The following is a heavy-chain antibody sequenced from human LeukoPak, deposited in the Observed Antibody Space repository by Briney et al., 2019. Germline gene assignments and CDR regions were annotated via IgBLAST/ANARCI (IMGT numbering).Heavy chain of an antibody. CDR1: GYTFTSYG. D-gene: IGHD5-24*01. CDR3: ARDAGGYNKNWFDP. Sequence: ASVKVSCKASGYTFTSYGISWVRQAPGQGLEWMGWISAYNGNTNYAQKLQGRVTMTTDTSTSTAYMELSSLRSEDTAVYYCARDAGGYNKNWFDPWGQGTLVTVSS. J-gene: IGHJ5*02. CDR2: ISAYNGNT. V-gene: IGHV1-18*01.